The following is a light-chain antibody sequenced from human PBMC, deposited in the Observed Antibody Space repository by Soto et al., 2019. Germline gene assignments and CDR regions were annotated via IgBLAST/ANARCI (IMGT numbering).Light chain of an antibody. Sequence: EIVMTQSPATLSVSPGERATLSCRASQSVSGNLAWYQQKPGQAPRLLIYGESTRATGIPARFSGSGSGTEFTLTISSLQSEDFAVYYWQQYNNWPPITFGQGTRLEIK. CDR1: QSVSGN. J-gene: IGKJ5*01. V-gene: IGKV3-15*01. CDR3: QQYNNWPPIT. CDR2: GES.